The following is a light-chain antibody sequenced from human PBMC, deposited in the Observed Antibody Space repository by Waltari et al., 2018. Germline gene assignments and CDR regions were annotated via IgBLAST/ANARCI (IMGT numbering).Light chain of an antibody. CDR3: QHYNSCSALFT. CDR1: QSISRG. J-gene: IGKJ3*01. Sequence: DIQMTQSPSTVSASVGDRVTITCRASQSISRGLAWYQQKPGKAPKHRIHKASSLQSGVPARFSGSGSGTEFTLNITSLQPEDFETDYCQHYNSCSALFTFGPGTQVDIK. V-gene: IGKV1-5*03. CDR2: KAS.